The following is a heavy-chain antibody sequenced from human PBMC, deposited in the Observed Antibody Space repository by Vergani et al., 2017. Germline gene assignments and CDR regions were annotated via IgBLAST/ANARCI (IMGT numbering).Heavy chain of an antibody. J-gene: IGHJ5*02. V-gene: IGHV5-51*01. CDR3: ARNRIAAADGYNWFDP. Sequence: EVQLVQSGAEVKKPGESLKISCKGSGYSFTSYWIGWVRQMPGKGLEWMGIIYPGDSDTRYSPSFQGQVTISADKSISTAYLQWSSLKASDTAMYYCARNRIAAADGYNWFDPWGQGTLVTVSS. CDR2: IYPGDSDT. D-gene: IGHD6-13*01. CDR1: GYSFTSYW.